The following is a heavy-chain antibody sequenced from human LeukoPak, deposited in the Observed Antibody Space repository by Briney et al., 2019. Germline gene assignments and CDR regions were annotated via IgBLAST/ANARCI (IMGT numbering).Heavy chain of an antibody. J-gene: IGHJ4*02. Sequence: SVKVSCKTSGDTFRRYAIIWVRQAPGQGLEWMGGIIPMFGAANYAQELQGRVTFTADKSTNTVYMDLRSLTSEDTAVYYCARTTSQSIVAAGDYWGQGTLVIVSS. D-gene: IGHD2-15*01. CDR3: ARTTSQSIVAAGDY. V-gene: IGHV1-69*06. CDR1: GDTFRRYA. CDR2: IIPMFGAA.